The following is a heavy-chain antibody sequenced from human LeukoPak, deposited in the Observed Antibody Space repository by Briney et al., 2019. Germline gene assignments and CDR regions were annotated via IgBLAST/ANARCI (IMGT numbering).Heavy chain of an antibody. Sequence: GGSLRLSCAASGFTFSSYGMHWVRQAPGKGLEWVAVISYDGSNKYYADSVKGRFTISGDNSKNTLYLQMNSLRAEDTAVYYCARWDDLFLIDFWGQGTLVTVSS. CDR1: GFTFSSYG. D-gene: IGHD3-9*01. J-gene: IGHJ4*02. V-gene: IGHV3-30*03. CDR2: ISYDGSNK. CDR3: ARWDDLFLIDF.